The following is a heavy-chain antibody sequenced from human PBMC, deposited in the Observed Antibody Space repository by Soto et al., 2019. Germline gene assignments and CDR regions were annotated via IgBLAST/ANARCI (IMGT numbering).Heavy chain of an antibody. CDR1: GGSISSYY. CDR3: ARQRPCSGGSCYPGWGTFDY. Sequence: ASETLSLTCTVSGGSISSYYWSWIRQPPGKGLDLIGYIYYSGSTNYNPSLKSRVTISVDTSKIQFSLKLSSVTAADTAVYYCARQRPCSGGSCYPGWGTFDYWGQGTLVTVSS. V-gene: IGHV4-59*08. J-gene: IGHJ4*02. CDR2: IYYSGST. D-gene: IGHD2-15*01.